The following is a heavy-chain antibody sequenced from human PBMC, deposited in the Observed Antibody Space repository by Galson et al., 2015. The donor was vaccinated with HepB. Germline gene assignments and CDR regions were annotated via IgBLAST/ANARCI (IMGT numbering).Heavy chain of an antibody. CDR1: GFTFTTYS. D-gene: IGHD3-3*01. CDR2: ISSSGRYI. Sequence: SLRLSCAASGFTFTTYSFSWVRQAPGKGLEWVSSISSSGRYIYYADSLQGRFTISRDNAKNSLYLQMNSLRAEDTAMYYCVRADFGVAIPYTTFDFWGQGALVTVPS. V-gene: IGHV3-21*01. J-gene: IGHJ4*02. CDR3: VRADFGVAIPYTTFDF.